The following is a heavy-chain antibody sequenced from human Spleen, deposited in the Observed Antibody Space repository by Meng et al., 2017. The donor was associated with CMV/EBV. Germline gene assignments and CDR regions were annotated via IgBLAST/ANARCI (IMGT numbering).Heavy chain of an antibody. Sequence: SLKISCAASGFTFDAFALHWVRQAPGKGLEWVSGISWNSGSIGYADSVKGRFTISRDNAKNSLYLQMNNLRPEDTALYYCAKDRGTTSPYYYYGVDVWGQGTTVTVS. CDR1: GFTFDAFA. D-gene: IGHD2-2*01. CDR2: ISWNSGSI. J-gene: IGHJ6*02. CDR3: AKDRGTTSPYYYYGVDV. V-gene: IGHV3-9*01.